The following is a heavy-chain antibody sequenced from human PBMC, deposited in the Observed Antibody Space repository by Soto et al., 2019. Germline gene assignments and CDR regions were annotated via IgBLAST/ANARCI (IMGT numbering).Heavy chain of an antibody. D-gene: IGHD6-19*01. Sequence: QVQLVESGGGVVQPGRSLRLSCAASGFTFSSYGMHWVRQAPGKGLEWVAVISYDGSNKYYADSVKGRFTISGDNSKNTLYLQMDSLRAEDTAVYYCAKCSVAGNYYYYYGMDVWGQGTTVTVSS. J-gene: IGHJ6*02. CDR1: GFTFSSYG. CDR3: AKCSVAGNYYYYYGMDV. V-gene: IGHV3-30*18. CDR2: ISYDGSNK.